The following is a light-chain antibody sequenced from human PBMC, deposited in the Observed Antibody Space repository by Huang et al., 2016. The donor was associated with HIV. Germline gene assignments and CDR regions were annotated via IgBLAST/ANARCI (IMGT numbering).Light chain of an antibody. CDR3: QQYYNTPYT. V-gene: IGKV1-NL1*01. Sequence: DIQMTQSPSSLSASVGDRVTITCRASQGITKSLVWYQQKPGKAPKLLLFATSRLERGVPSRFSGSGSGTDFTLTISSLQPEDFATYYCQQYYNTPYTFSQGTKLEIK. CDR1: QGITKS. CDR2: ATS. J-gene: IGKJ2*01.